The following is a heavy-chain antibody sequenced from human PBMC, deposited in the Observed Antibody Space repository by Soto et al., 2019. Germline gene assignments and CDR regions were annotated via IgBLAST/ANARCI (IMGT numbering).Heavy chain of an antibody. D-gene: IGHD2-2*02. CDR3: ARVPRCSSTSCYINWFDP. CDR2: IIPIFGTA. J-gene: IGHJ5*02. Sequence: QVQLVQSGAEVKKPGSSVKVSCKASGGTFSSYAISWVRQAPGQGLEWMGGIIPIFGTANYAQKFQGRVTITGDESTSKAYKELSSLRSEDTAGYYCARVPRCSSTSCYINWFDPWGQGTLVTVSS. CDR1: GGTFSSYA. V-gene: IGHV1-69*01.